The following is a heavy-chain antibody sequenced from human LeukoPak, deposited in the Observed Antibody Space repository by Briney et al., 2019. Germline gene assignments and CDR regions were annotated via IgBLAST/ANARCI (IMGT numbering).Heavy chain of an antibody. CDR3: AKPVGYCGGDCYAFDY. J-gene: IGHJ4*02. CDR2: IWYDGSNK. CDR1: GFTFSSYG. D-gene: IGHD2-21*02. V-gene: IGHV3-33*06. Sequence: GRSLRLSCAASGFTFSSYGMHWVRQAPGKGLEWVAVIWYDGSNKYYADSVKGRFTISRDNSKNTLYLQMNSLRAEDTAVYYCAKPVGYCGGDCYAFDYWGQGTLVTVSS.